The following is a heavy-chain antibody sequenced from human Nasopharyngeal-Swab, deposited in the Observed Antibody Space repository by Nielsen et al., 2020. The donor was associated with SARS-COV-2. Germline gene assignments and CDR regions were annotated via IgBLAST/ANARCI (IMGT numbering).Heavy chain of an antibody. CDR3: ARGSGTYSDYFDY. CDR2: TYFRSKWLN. V-gene: IGHV6-1*01. D-gene: IGHD1-26*01. Sequence: SQTLSLTRAISGDSVSSNSAAWTWIRQSPSRGLEWLGRTYFRSKWLNDYAVSVKSRITINQDTSRNQFSLQLNSVTPEDTAIYYCARGSGTYSDYFDYWGQGTLVGVSS. CDR1: GDSVSSNSAA. J-gene: IGHJ4*02.